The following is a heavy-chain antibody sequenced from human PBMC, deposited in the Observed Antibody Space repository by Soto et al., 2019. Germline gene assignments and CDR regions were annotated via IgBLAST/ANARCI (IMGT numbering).Heavy chain of an antibody. V-gene: IGHV3-33*01. Sequence: QVQLVESGGGVVQPGRSLRLSCAASGFTFSSYGMHWVRQAPGKGLEWVAVIWYDGSNKYYADSVKGRFTSYRDNSKNPQYLQMNTLRAEDTAVYYCARDPVSDSSSWFFDYWGQGTLVTVSS. CDR2: IWYDGSNK. CDR3: ARDPVSDSSSWFFDY. D-gene: IGHD6-13*01. CDR1: GFTFSSYG. J-gene: IGHJ4*02.